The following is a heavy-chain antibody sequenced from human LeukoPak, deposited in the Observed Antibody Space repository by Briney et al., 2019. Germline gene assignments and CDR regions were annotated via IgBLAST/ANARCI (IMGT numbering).Heavy chain of an antibody. CDR2: INPNSGGT. CDR1: GYTFTGHY. D-gene: IGHD6-19*01. CDR3: ARVGHTSGWDFDY. Sequence: ASVKVSCRASGYTFTGHYIHWVRQAPGQGLEWMGFINPNSGGTNYAQKFQGRVNMTRDTSITTAYMELRRVTSDDTAVYYCARVGHTSGWDFDYWGQGTLVTVSS. J-gene: IGHJ4*02. V-gene: IGHV1-2*02.